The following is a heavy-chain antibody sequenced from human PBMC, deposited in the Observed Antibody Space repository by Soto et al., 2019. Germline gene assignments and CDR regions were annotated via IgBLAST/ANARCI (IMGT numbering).Heavy chain of an antibody. CDR3: ARGTGTSSGYYYGMDV. Sequence: PGESLKISCKGSGYNFNNYWIGWVRQMPGKGLEWMGIIYPGDSDTRYSPSFQGQVTISADKSISTAYLQWSSLKASDTAMYYCARGTGTSSGYYYGMDVWGQGTTVTVSS. CDR1: GYNFNNYW. D-gene: IGHD1-7*01. J-gene: IGHJ6*02. V-gene: IGHV5-51*01. CDR2: IYPGDSDT.